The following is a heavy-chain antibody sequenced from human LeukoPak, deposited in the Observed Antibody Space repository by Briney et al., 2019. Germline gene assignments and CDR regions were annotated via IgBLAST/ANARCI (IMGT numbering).Heavy chain of an antibody. CDR1: GGSISSYY. V-gene: IGHV4-59*08. Sequence: SETLSLTCTVSGGSISSYYWSWIRQPPGKGLEWIGYIYYSGSTNYNPSLKSRVTISVDTSKNQFSLKLSSVTAADTAVYYCARTGLRAAAGGGYFDLWGRGTLVTVSS. J-gene: IGHJ2*01. CDR3: ARTGLRAAAGGGYFDL. D-gene: IGHD6-13*01. CDR2: IYYSGST.